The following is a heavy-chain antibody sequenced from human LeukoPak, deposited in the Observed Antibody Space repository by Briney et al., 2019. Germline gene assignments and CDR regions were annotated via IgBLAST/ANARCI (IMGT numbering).Heavy chain of an antibody. CDR3: ADDSSGYYNAFDI. CDR1: GFTFSSYG. Sequence: GRSPRLSCAASGFTFSSYGMHWVRQAPGKGLEWVAVISYDGSNKYYADSVKGRFTISRDNSKNTLYLQMNSLRAEDTAVYYCADDSSGYYNAFDIWGQGTMVTVSS. CDR2: ISYDGSNK. J-gene: IGHJ3*02. D-gene: IGHD3-22*01. V-gene: IGHV3-30*18.